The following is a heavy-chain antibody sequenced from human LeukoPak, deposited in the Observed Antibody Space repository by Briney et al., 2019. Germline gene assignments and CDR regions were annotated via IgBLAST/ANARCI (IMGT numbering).Heavy chain of an antibody. V-gene: IGHV3-9*01. Sequence: PGGSLRLSCAASGFSFDDYAMHWVRRAPGKGLEWVSGISWNSGSIGYADSVKGRFTISRDNAKGSLYLQMNSLRAEDTALYYCARDLPVMGAPGFDYWGQGTLVTVSS. CDR2: ISWNSGSI. J-gene: IGHJ4*02. D-gene: IGHD1-26*01. CDR1: GFSFDDYA. CDR3: ARDLPVMGAPGFDY.